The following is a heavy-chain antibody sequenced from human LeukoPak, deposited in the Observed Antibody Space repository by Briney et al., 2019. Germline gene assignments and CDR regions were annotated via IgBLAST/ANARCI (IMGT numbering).Heavy chain of an antibody. CDR1: GGSISSGSYY. CDR3: ARHLYDFWSGYLNLFDP. J-gene: IGHJ5*02. Sequence: PSATLSLTCTVSGGSISSGSYYWSWIRQPAGKGLEWIGRIYTSGSTNYNPSLKSRVTISVDTSKNQFSLKLSSVTAADTAVYYCARHLYDFWSGYLNLFDPWGQGTLVTVSS. V-gene: IGHV4-61*02. CDR2: IYTSGST. D-gene: IGHD3-3*01.